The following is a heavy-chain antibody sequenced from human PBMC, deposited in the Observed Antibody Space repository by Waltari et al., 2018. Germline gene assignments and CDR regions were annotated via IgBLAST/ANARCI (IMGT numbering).Heavy chain of an antibody. CDR1: GYTFTYRY. CDR2: ITPFNGNT. D-gene: IGHD1-26*01. CDR3: ARSGSYYDAFDI. J-gene: IGHJ3*02. V-gene: IGHV1-45*02. Sequence: QMQLVQSGAEVKKTGSSVKVSCKASGYTFTYRYLHWVRQTPGQALEWMGWITPFNGNTNYAQKFQDRVTITRDRSMSTAYMELSSLRSEDTAMYYCARSGSYYDAFDIWGQGTMVTVSS.